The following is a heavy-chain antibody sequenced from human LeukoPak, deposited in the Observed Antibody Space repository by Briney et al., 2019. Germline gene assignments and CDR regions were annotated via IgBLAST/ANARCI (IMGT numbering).Heavy chain of an antibody. CDR3: ARGSSGGDLGY. CDR2: IYHSGNT. D-gene: IGHD2-21*01. Sequence: SQTLSLTCAVSGVSISSGGYSWRWLRQPPGKGLEWIGYIYHSGNTYYNPSLKSRVTISVDRSKNQFSLNLSSATAADTAVYYCARGSSGGDLGYWGQGTLVSVSS. J-gene: IGHJ4*02. CDR1: GVSISSGGYS. V-gene: IGHV4-30-2*01.